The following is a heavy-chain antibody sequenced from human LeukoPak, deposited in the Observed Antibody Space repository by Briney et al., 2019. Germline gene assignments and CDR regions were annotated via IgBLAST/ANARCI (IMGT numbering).Heavy chain of an antibody. CDR3: AKKGIQLWQHNWFDP. Sequence: SETLSLTCAVYGGSFSGYYWSWIRQPPGKGLEWIGEINHSGSTNYNPSLKSRVTISVDTSKNQFSLKLSSVTAADTAVYYCAKKGIQLWQHNWFDPWGQGTLVTVSS. D-gene: IGHD5-18*01. CDR2: INHSGST. CDR1: GGSFSGYY. V-gene: IGHV4-34*01. J-gene: IGHJ5*02.